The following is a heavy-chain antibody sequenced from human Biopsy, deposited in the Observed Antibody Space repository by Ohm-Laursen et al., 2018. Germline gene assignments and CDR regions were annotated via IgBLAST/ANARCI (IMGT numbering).Heavy chain of an antibody. CDR1: SGSFSGYY. J-gene: IGHJ6*02. CDR2: INHRGST. Sequence: SETLSLTCAVYSGSFSGYYWSWIRQPPGKGLEWIGEINHRGSTNYNPSLKSRVTISVDTSTNQFSLKLRSVTAADTAVYYCARAVDYYDPYYYYGLDVWGQGTTVTVSS. CDR3: ARAVDYYDPYYYYGLDV. V-gene: IGHV4-34*01. D-gene: IGHD3-16*01.